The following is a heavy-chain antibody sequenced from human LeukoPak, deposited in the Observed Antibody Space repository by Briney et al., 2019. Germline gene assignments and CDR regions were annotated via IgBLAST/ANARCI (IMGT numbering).Heavy chain of an antibody. Sequence: ASVKVSCKASGGTFSSYAISWVRQAPGQGLEWMGRIIPILGIANYAQKFQGRVTITADKSTSTAYMELSSLRSEDTAVYYCASASSGYLYFDYWGQGTLVTVSS. V-gene: IGHV1-69*04. CDR3: ASASSGYLYFDY. CDR1: GGTFSSYA. D-gene: IGHD3-22*01. CDR2: IIPILGIA. J-gene: IGHJ4*02.